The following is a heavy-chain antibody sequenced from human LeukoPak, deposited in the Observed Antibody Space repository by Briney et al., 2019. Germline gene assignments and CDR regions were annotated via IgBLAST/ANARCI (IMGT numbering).Heavy chain of an antibody. CDR2: IYPGDSDT. CDR3: ARRDSIAAAGTDFDY. Sequence: GESLQISCKGSGYRFTSYWIGWVRQMPGKGLEWMGIIYPGDSDTRYSPSFQGQVTISADKSISTAYLQWSSLKASDTAMYYCARRDSIAAAGTDFDYWGQGTLVTVSS. J-gene: IGHJ4*02. D-gene: IGHD6-13*01. V-gene: IGHV5-51*01. CDR1: GYRFTSYW.